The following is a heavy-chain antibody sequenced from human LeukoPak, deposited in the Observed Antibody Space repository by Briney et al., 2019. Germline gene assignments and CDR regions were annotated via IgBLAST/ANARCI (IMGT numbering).Heavy chain of an antibody. D-gene: IGHD1-26*01. CDR1: GYTFSNYA. J-gene: IGHJ4*02. CDR3: ARSLGMGATLDY. Sequence: ASVKVSGKASGYTFSNYAMHWVRQAPGQRLEWMGWINAGNGNTRYSQEFKGRVTITRDTSASTVYMELSSLRSEDMAVYFCARSLGMGATLDYWGRGTLVTVSS. V-gene: IGHV1-3*03. CDR2: INAGNGNT.